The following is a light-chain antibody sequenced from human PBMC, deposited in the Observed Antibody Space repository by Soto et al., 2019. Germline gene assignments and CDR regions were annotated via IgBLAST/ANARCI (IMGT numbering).Light chain of an antibody. CDR3: QQSYSTPRT. J-gene: IGKJ1*01. CDR1: QSISNY. CDR2: AAS. Sequence: DIQMTQSPSSLSASVGDRVTITGRASQSISNYLNWYQQKPGKAPKLLMYAASSLQSGVPSRFSGSGSGTDFTLTISSLQPEDFATYYCQQSYSTPRTFGQGTKVEIK. V-gene: IGKV1-39*01.